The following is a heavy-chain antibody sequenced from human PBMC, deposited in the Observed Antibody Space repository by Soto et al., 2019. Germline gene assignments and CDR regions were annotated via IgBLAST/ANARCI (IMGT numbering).Heavy chain of an antibody. V-gene: IGHV1-2*04. Sequence: ASVNVSCKASGYTFTGYYMHWVRQAPGQGLEWMGWINPNSGGTNYAQKFQGWVTMTRDTSISTAYMELSRLRSDDTAVYYCARDSILMKGAFDIWGQGTMVTVSS. D-gene: IGHD2-8*01. CDR2: INPNSGGT. CDR3: ARDSILMKGAFDI. CDR1: GYTFTGYY. J-gene: IGHJ3*02.